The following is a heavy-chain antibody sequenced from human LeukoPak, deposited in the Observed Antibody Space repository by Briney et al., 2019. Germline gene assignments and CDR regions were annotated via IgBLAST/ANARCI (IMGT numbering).Heavy chain of an antibody. J-gene: IGHJ5*02. CDR3: ARGLDDGDYVGWFDP. CDR2: IYHSGST. CDR1: GGSFSGYY. D-gene: IGHD4-17*01. Sequence: SETLSLTCAVYGGSFSGYYWSWLRQPPGKGLEWIGEIYHSGSTNYNTSLKSRVTISLDTSKNQFSLKLSSVTAADTAVYYCARGLDDGDYVGWFDPWGQGTLVTVSS. V-gene: IGHV4-34*01.